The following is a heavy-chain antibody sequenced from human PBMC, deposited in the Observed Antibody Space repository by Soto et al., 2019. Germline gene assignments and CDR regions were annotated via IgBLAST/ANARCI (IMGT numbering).Heavy chain of an antibody. CDR1: GGSISSGDYY. Sequence: QVQLQESGPGLVKPSQTLSLTCTVSGGSISSGDYYWSWIRPPPGKGLEWIGYIYYSGSTYYNPSIKSRVTISVDTSKHQFSLKLSSVTAAATAVYYCARVRIAAASFDYWGQGTLVTVSS. CDR2: IYYSGST. D-gene: IGHD6-13*01. V-gene: IGHV4-30-4*01. J-gene: IGHJ4*02. CDR3: ARVRIAAASFDY.